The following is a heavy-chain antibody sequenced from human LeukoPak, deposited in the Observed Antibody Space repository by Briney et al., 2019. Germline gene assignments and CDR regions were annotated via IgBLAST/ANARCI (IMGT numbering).Heavy chain of an antibody. J-gene: IGHJ4*02. D-gene: IGHD6-19*01. CDR2: VSYDGGAK. CDR3: ARSLGSGWIHLVEY. CDR1: GFTFNTYA. Sequence: PGGSLRLSCAASGFTFNTYALPWVRQAPGKGLEGVAVVSYDGGAKYYADSVKGRFTISRDNSKNTVDLQMYSLRAEDSAVYYCARSLGSGWIHLVEYWGQGTLVTVS. V-gene: IGHV3-30*03.